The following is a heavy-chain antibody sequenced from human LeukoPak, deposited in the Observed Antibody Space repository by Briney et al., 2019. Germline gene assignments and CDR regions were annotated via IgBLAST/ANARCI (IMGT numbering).Heavy chain of an antibody. D-gene: IGHD3-22*01. CDR1: GFTFSNYW. Sequence: PAGGSLRLSCAASGFTFSNYWMSRVRQAPGKGLEWVANIKQDGSEKYYVDSVKGRFTISRDNAKNSLYLQMNSLRAEDTAVYYCARVGYDSSGYYPPGAFDIWGQGTMVTVSS. J-gene: IGHJ3*02. CDR3: ARVGYDSSGYYPPGAFDI. V-gene: IGHV3-7*01. CDR2: IKQDGSEK.